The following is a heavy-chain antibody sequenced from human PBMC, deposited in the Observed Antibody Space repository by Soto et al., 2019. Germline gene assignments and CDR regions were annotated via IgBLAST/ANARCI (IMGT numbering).Heavy chain of an antibody. CDR3: AKDRNRDIVVVPAALGY. D-gene: IGHD2-2*01. CDR1: GFTFSSYG. CDR2: ISYDGSNK. V-gene: IGHV3-30*18. Sequence: QVQLVESGGGVVQPGRSLRLSCAASGFTFSSYGMHWVRQAPGKGLEWVAVISYDGSNKYYADSVKGRFTISRDNSKNTLYLQMNRLRAEDTAVYYCAKDRNRDIVVVPAALGYWCQGTLVTVSS. J-gene: IGHJ4*02.